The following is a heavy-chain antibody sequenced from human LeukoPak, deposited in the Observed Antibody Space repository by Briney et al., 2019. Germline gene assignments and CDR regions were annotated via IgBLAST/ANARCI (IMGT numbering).Heavy chain of an antibody. V-gene: IGHV3-13*01. Sequence: PGGSLRLSCAASGFTFGRYDMHWVRQAAGKGLEWVSAITIAGDTYYPGSVKGRFTISRENAKNSLYLQMNSLRAGDTAVYYCARTTVTTGPYWYFDLWGRGTLVTVFS. CDR3: ARTTVTTGPYWYFDL. D-gene: IGHD4-17*01. J-gene: IGHJ2*01. CDR2: ITIAGDT. CDR1: GFTFGRYD.